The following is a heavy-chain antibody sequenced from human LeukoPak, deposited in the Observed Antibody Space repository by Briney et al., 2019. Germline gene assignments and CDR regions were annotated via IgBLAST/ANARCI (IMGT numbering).Heavy chain of an antibody. CDR3: AREYSRSSYFDY. CDR2: IHYSGST. Sequence: SETLSLTCTVSGGTISSSSYYWGWIRQPPGKGLEWIGRIHYSGSTNYNPSLKSRVTISVDTSKNQFSLKLSSVTAADTAVYYCAREYSRSSYFDYWGQGTLVIVSS. CDR1: GGTISSSSYY. V-gene: IGHV4-39*07. D-gene: IGHD6-6*01. J-gene: IGHJ4*02.